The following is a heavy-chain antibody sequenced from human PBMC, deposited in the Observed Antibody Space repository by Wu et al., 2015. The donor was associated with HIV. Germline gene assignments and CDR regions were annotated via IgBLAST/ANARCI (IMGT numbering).Heavy chain of an antibody. CDR3: ARVQFDPDYYTYFDL. CDR2: MNPRNGYI. CDR1: YTLTSHP. J-gene: IGHJ2*01. Sequence: LVQSGPEAKRPGASVNVSCKASYTLTSHPIGWVRQAPGQRLEWMGWMNPRNGYIKPAQRFQDRITMSTINSANTAYMELRSLTSDDTAIYFCARVQFDPDYYTYFDLWGQGTLVTVSS. D-gene: IGHD4/OR15-4a*01. V-gene: IGHV1-18*01.